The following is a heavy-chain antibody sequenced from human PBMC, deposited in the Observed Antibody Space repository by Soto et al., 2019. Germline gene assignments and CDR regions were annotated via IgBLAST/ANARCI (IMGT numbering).Heavy chain of an antibody. CDR1: GYTFTSYG. CDR2: ISAYNGNT. V-gene: IGHV1-18*01. D-gene: IGHD3-22*01. CDR3: ARARTNYYNTSDYDF. Sequence: ASVKVSCKASGYTFTSYGISWVRQAPGQGLEWMGWISAYNGNTDYAQKFQGRVTMTRDTSISTAYTELSRLRFDDTAVYYCARARTNYYNTSDYDFWGQGTLVTVSS. J-gene: IGHJ4*02.